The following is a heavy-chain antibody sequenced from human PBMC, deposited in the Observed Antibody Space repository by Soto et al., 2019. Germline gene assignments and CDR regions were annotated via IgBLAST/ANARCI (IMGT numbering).Heavy chain of an antibody. J-gene: IGHJ5*02. CDR1: GGSISSSSYY. Sequence: PSETLSLTCTVSGGSISSSSYYWGWIRQPPGKGLEWIGGIYYSGSTYYNPSLKSRVTISVDTSKNQFSLKLSSVTAADTAVYYCARHNRHYYGSGSLNWFDPWGQGTLVTVSS. CDR2: IYYSGST. D-gene: IGHD3-10*01. CDR3: ARHNRHYYGSGSLNWFDP. V-gene: IGHV4-39*01.